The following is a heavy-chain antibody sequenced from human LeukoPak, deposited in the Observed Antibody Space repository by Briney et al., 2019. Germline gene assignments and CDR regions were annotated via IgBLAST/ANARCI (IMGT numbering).Heavy chain of an antibody. V-gene: IGHV3-73*01. D-gene: IGHD3-16*01. J-gene: IGHJ4*02. CDR2: IASRRNNYAT. CDR1: GFTFSDSA. CDR3: SRHPPRGEITGGARFDC. Sequence: PGESLKLSCAASGFTFSDSALHWVRQAPGKGLEWVGRIASRRNNYATAYGESVTGRFAVSRDDSKSTAYLEMNSLRTEDTAVYYCSRHPPRGEITGGARFDCWGQGSLVAVSS.